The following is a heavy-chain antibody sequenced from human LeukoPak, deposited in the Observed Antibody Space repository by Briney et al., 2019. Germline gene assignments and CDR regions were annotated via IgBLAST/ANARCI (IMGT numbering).Heavy chain of an antibody. Sequence: GGSLRLSCAASGFTFDDYAMHWVRQAPGKGLEWVSGISWNSGSIGYADPVKGRFTISRDNAKNSLYLEMNSLGAEDTALYYCAKDIGSSSWYLGNWGQGTLVTVSS. CDR3: AKDIGSSSWYLGN. V-gene: IGHV3-9*01. D-gene: IGHD6-13*01. J-gene: IGHJ4*02. CDR1: GFTFDDYA. CDR2: ISWNSGSI.